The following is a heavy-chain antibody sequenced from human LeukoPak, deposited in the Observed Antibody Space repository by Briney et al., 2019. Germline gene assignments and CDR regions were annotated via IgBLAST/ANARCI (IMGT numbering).Heavy chain of an antibody. CDR2: ISGSGGST. D-gene: IGHD1-26*01. CDR3: ANPPSWLLYYYGMDV. CDR1: GFTFSSYA. Sequence: GGSLRLSCAASGFTFSSYAMSWVRQAPGKGLEWVSAISGSGGSTYYADSVKGRFTISRDNSKNTLYLQMNSPRAEDTAVYYCANPPSWLLYYYGMDVWGKGTTVTVSS. V-gene: IGHV3-23*01. J-gene: IGHJ6*04.